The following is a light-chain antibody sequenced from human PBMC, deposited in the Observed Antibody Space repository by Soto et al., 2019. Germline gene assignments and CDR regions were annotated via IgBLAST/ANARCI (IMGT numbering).Light chain of an antibody. CDR3: CSYAGSSTFYV. Sequence: QSVLTQPASVSGSPGQSITISCTGTSSDVGGYNYVSWYQQHPGKAPKLMIYEVSNRPSGVPNRFSGSKSGNTASLTISGLQAEDEADYYCCSYAGSSTFYVFGTGTKVTVL. CDR1: SSDVGGYNY. J-gene: IGLJ1*01. CDR2: EVS. V-gene: IGLV2-23*02.